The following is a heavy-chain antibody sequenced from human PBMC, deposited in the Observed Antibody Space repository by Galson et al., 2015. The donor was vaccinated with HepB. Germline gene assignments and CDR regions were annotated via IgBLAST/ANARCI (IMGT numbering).Heavy chain of an antibody. Sequence: SMRLSCAASGFTLNTYAISWVRQAPGKGLEWVSSITATGRSTYYADSVKGRFSISRDNSKNTVYLQLNSLRAEDTALYYCAKWTYSGYPYPPSFDYWGQGTLVTVSS. CDR3: AKWTYSGYPYPPSFDY. CDR2: ITATGRST. D-gene: IGHD5-12*01. J-gene: IGHJ4*02. V-gene: IGHV3-23*01. CDR1: GFTLNTYA.